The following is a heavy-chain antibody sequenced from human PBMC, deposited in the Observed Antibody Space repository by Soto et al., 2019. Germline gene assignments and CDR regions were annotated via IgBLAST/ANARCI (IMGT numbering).Heavy chain of an antibody. Sequence: WGPLRLSCSAAGCTLSDSDVHWVRQAPGKGLEWVGRSKNKVDKYITQLAASLQGRFTFSRDDSKNSVCLQMNGLQTEDTAVYNCVRRQGPRGMDAWGQGTPVTASS. J-gene: IGHJ6*02. CDR3: VRRQGPRGMDA. CDR1: GCTLSDSD. CDR2: SKNKVDKYIT. V-gene: IGHV3-72*01.